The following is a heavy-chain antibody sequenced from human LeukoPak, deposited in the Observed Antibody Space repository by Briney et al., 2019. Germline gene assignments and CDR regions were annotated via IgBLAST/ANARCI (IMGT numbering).Heavy chain of an antibody. CDR1: GFTFSSYA. CDR3: AKDQIYYYHSSGYGY. CDR2: ISGSGGST. Sequence: GGSLRLSCAASGFTFSSYAMSWVRQAPGKGLEWVSAISGSGGSTYYADSVKGRFTISRDNSKNTLYLQMNSLRAEDTAVYYCAKDQIYYYHSSGYGYWGQGTLVTVSS. V-gene: IGHV3-23*01. D-gene: IGHD3-22*01. J-gene: IGHJ4*02.